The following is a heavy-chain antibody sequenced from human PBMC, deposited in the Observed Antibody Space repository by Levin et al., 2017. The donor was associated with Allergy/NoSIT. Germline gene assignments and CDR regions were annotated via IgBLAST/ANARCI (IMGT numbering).Heavy chain of an antibody. J-gene: IGHJ6*02. Sequence: SETLSLTCSVSGGSMSSYYWSWIRQSSGKGLEWIGKVHYRGSANYNPSLKSRVDISVDTSKNQFSLTVESVTAADTAVYYCVRGGSSTFVLDRYTGMDVWGQGTTVTVSS. CDR2: VHYRGSA. CDR1: GGSMSSYY. V-gene: IGHV4-59*01. D-gene: IGHD6-6*01. CDR3: VRGGSSTFVLDRYTGMDV.